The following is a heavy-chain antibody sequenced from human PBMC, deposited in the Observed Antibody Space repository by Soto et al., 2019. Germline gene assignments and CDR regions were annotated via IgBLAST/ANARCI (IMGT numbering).Heavy chain of an antibody. CDR3: AKGLRRLLRTQYYYGLDV. CDR1: GFTFSPYA. D-gene: IGHD3-16*01. V-gene: IGHV3-23*01. Sequence: GGSLRLSCAASGFTFSPYAMTWVRQAPGKGLEWVSSISGSGGNTNYADSVKGRFTVSRDNSKRTLSLQMNSLTEEDTAIYYCAKGLRRLLRTQYYYGLDVCGRGPTVTVSS. J-gene: IGHJ6*02. CDR2: ISGSGGNT.